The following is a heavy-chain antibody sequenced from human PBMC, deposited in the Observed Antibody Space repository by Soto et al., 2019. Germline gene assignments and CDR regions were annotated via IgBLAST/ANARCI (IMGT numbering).Heavy chain of an antibody. CDR2: IYYSGST. J-gene: IGHJ5*02. CDR3: AKGYDFWSGFGFDP. CDR1: GGSISSGGYY. V-gene: IGHV4-31*03. Sequence: QVQLQESGPGLVKPSQTLSLTCTVSGGSISSGGYYWSWIRQHPGKGLEWIGYIYYSGSTYYNPSLKSRVTISVYTSKNQFSLKQSSVTAADTAVYYCAKGYDFWSGFGFDPWGQGTLVTVSS. D-gene: IGHD3-3*01.